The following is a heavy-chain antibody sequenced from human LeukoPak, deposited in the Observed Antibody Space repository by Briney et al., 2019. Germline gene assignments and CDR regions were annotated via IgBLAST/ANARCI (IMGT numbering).Heavy chain of an antibody. CDR1: GGSISSSSYY. CDR2: IYYSGST. V-gene: IGHV4-39*01. CDR3: ASPLGPYYYDSSPLGAFDI. Sequence: SETLSLTCTVSGGSISSSSYYWGWIRQPPGKGLEWIGSIYYSGSTYYNPSLKSRVTISVDTSKNQFSLKLSSVTAADTAVYYRASPLGPYYYDSSPLGAFDIWGQGTMVTVSS. D-gene: IGHD3-22*01. J-gene: IGHJ3*02.